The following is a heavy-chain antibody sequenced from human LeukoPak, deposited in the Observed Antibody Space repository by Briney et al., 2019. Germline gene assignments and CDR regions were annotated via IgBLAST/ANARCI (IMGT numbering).Heavy chain of an antibody. D-gene: IGHD3-3*01. V-gene: IGHV4-59*01. CDR2: IYHSGST. Sequence: PSETLSLTCTVSGGSIRNYYWSWIRQPPGEGLEWIGYIYHSGSTNYNPSLKSRVNVSVDMAKNQISLKMSSVTAADTAVYYCARSRVWSDYWGYFDYWGQGTLVAVSS. CDR3: ARSRVWSDYWGYFDY. J-gene: IGHJ4*02. CDR1: GGSIRNYY.